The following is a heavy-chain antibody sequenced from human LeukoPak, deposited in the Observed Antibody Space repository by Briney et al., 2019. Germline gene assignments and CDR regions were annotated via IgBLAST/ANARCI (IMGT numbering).Heavy chain of an antibody. Sequence: SQTLSLTCTVSGGSISRGGDYWSWIRQHPGKGLEWIGYIYDSGSTYYNPSLKSRVTISAGTSKNQFSLKLSSVTAADTAVFYCARVPIIRGVIEDWGQGTLVSVSS. CDR2: IYDSGST. V-gene: IGHV4-31*03. J-gene: IGHJ4*02. CDR3: ARVPIIRGVIED. D-gene: IGHD3-10*01. CDR1: GGSISRGGDY.